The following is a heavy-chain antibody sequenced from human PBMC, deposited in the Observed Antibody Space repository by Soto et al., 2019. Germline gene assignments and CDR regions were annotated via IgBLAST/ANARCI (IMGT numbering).Heavy chain of an antibody. CDR1: GDSTTKSY. Sequence: SETLSLTCTVSGDSTTKSYWNWIRQPAGQGLEWMGRIYASGSATYNPSLKGRLTMSLDTSKSQFSLDLSSVTAADTAVYYCERDVTAVVFDHWGQGILVTVSS. J-gene: IGHJ4*02. CDR3: ERDVTAVVFDH. CDR2: IYASGSA. V-gene: IGHV4-4*07. D-gene: IGHD5-18*01.